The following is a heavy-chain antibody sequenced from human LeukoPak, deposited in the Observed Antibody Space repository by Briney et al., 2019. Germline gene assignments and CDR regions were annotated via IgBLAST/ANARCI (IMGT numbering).Heavy chain of an antibody. Sequence: SETLSLTCTVSGGSISSSSYYWGWIRQPPGKGLEWIGSMYYSGSTYYNPSLKSRVTISVDTSNNQFSLKLSSVSAADTAVYYCARLSYYDFWGGYYMGFDYWGQGTLITVSS. CDR2: MYYSGST. CDR1: GGSISSSSYY. J-gene: IGHJ4*02. D-gene: IGHD3-3*01. V-gene: IGHV4-39*01. CDR3: ARLSYYDFWGGYYMGFDY.